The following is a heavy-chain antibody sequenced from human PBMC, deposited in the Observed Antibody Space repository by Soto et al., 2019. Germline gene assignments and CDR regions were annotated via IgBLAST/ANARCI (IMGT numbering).Heavy chain of an antibody. CDR3: AKDRAGAATLDY. CDR1: GFTFSSYG. D-gene: IGHD6-25*01. V-gene: IGHV3-30*18. CDR2: ISYDGSNK. Sequence: QVQLVESGGGVGQPGRSLRLSCAASGFTFSSYGMHWVRQAPGKGLEWVAVISYDGSNKYYADSVKGRFTISRDNSKNTLYLQMNRLRAEDTPVYYCAKDRAGAATLDYWGQGTLVTVSS. J-gene: IGHJ4*02.